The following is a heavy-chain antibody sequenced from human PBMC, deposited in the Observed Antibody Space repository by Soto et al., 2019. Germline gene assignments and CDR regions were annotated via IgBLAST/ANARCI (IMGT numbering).Heavy chain of an antibody. CDR2: INNDGSSR. D-gene: IGHD1-26*01. CDR1: GFTFSSYW. J-gene: IGHJ4*02. V-gene: IGHV3-74*01. Sequence: LRLSCAASGFTFSSYWMHWVRQSPGKGLMWVSRINNDGSSRSYADSVKGRFTISRDNAKNTLYLQVNSLRAEDTAVYYCSRDATTGYSAAGDYWGQGTLVTVCS. CDR3: SRDATTGYSAAGDY.